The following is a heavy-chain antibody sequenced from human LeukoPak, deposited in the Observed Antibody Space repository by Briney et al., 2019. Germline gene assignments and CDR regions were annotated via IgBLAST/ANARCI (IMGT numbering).Heavy chain of an antibody. CDR1: GYSFTSYW. D-gene: IGHD4-11*01. V-gene: IGHV5-51*01. CDR3: ARLPETTFGYHYGMDV. CDR2: IYPGDSDT. J-gene: IGHJ6*02. Sequence: GESLKISCKGSGYSFTSYWIGWVRQMPGKGLEWMGIIYPGDSDTRYSPSFQGQVTISADKSISTAYLQWSSLKASDTAVYYWARLPETTFGYHYGMDVWGQGTRVTVSS.